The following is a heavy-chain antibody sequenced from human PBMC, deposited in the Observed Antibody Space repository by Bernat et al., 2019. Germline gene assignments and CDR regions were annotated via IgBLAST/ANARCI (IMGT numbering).Heavy chain of an antibody. Sequence: QVQLQQWGAGLLKPSETLSLTCAVYGGSFSAHYWSWIRQPPGKGLEWIGEINHSGSTNYNPSLKSRVTISVDTAKNQFSLKLSSVTAADTAVYYCARVGDVHSGMVEDYWGQGTRVTVSS. CDR1: GGSFSAHY. D-gene: IGHD5-18*01. V-gene: IGHV4-34*01. CDR3: ARVGDVHSGMVEDY. J-gene: IGHJ4*02. CDR2: INHSGST.